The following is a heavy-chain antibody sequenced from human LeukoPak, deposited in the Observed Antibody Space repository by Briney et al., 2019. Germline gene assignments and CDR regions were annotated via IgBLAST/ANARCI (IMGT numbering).Heavy chain of an antibody. CDR2: ISSSGGST. D-gene: IGHD3-3*01. CDR1: GFIFSNYA. CDR3: SKDRDVTMFGVVIIRARDY. Sequence: PGGSLRLSCAASGFIFSNYAMHWVRQAPGKGLEWVSTISSSGGSTYYADSVKGRFTISRDNSKSTLYLQMNSLRAEDTAVYYCSKDRDVTMFGVVIIRARDYWGQGTLVTVSS. J-gene: IGHJ4*02. V-gene: IGHV3-23*01.